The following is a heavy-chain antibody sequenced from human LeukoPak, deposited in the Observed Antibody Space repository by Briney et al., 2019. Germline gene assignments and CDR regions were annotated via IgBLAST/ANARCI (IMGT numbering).Heavy chain of an antibody. CDR1: GFTFSSYA. CDR2: ISGSGGST. Sequence: GGSLRLSCAASGFTFSSYAMSWVRQAPGKGLEWVSAISGSGGSTYYADSGKGRFTISRDNSKNTLYLQMNSLRAEDTAVYYCAKVMGYDSSGYINYWGQRTLVTVSS. CDR3: AKVMGYDSSGYINY. D-gene: IGHD3-22*01. J-gene: IGHJ4*02. V-gene: IGHV3-23*01.